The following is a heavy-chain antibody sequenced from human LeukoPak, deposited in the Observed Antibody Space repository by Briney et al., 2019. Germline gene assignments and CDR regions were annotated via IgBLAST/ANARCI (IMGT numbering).Heavy chain of an antibody. CDR1: GGTFSSYA. CDR2: IIPIFGTA. CDR3: ARGRGAVAGTWYYGMDV. Sequence: SVKVSCKASGGTFSSYAISWVRQAPGQGLEWMGGIIPIFGTANYAQKFQGRVTITADESTSTAYMEPSSLRSEDTAVYYCARGRGAVAGTWYYGMDVWGKGTTVTVSS. D-gene: IGHD6-19*01. V-gene: IGHV1-69*01. J-gene: IGHJ6*04.